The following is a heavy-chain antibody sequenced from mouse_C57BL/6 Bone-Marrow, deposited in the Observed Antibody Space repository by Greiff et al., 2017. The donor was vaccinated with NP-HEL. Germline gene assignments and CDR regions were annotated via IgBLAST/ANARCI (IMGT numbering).Heavy chain of an antibody. CDR2: IRNNANGYTT. J-gene: IGHJ4*01. Sequence: EVQGVESGGGLVQPGGSLSLSCAASGFTFTAYYMSWVRQPPGKALEWLGFIRNNANGYTTEYSASVKGRFTISRYNSQSILYLQMNALRAEDSATYYGARYIERLRRGYAMDYWGQGTSVTVSS. V-gene: IGHV7-3*01. D-gene: IGHD2-4*01. CDR3: ARYIERLRRGYAMDY. CDR1: GFTFTAYY.